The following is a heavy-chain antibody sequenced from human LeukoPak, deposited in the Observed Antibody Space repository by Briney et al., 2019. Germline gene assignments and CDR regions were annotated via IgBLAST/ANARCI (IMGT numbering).Heavy chain of an antibody. D-gene: IGHD1-26*01. CDR2: INPGGGST. Sequence: ASVKVSCKASGYTFTSYYMHWVRQAPGQGLEWMGIINPGGGSTSYAQKFQGRVTMTRDTSTSTVYMELSSLRSEDTAVYYCARDLNGGTAHSGSYLNYWGQGTLVTVSS. CDR3: ARDLNGGTAHSGSYLNY. V-gene: IGHV1-46*01. J-gene: IGHJ4*02. CDR1: GYTFTSYY.